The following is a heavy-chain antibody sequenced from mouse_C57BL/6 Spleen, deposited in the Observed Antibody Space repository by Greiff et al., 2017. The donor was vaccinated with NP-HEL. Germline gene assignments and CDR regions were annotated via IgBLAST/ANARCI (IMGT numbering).Heavy chain of an antibody. J-gene: IGHJ4*01. V-gene: IGHV1-69*01. CDR3: ARYGSSYYAMGY. D-gene: IGHD1-1*01. CDR2: IDPSDSYT. CDR1: GYTFTSYW. Sequence: QVQLQQPGAELVMPGASVKLSCKASGYTFTSYWMHWVKQRPGQGLEWIGEIDPSDSYTNYNQKFKGKSTLTVDKSSSTAYMQLSSLTSEDSAVYYCARYGSSYYAMGYWGQGTSVTVSS.